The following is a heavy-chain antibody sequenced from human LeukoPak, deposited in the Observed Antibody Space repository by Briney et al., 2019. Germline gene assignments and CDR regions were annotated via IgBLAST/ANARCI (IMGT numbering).Heavy chain of an antibody. CDR2: IKQDGSER. V-gene: IGHV3-7*01. CDR3: ARGGSEMDY. Sequence: QAGGSLRLSCAASGFTFSNYSMTWVRQAPGKGLEWVANIKQDGSERNYVDSVKGRFTISRDNAKNSLYVQMNGLKVEDTAVYYCARGGSEMDYWGQGTLVTVSS. CDR1: GFTFSNYS. D-gene: IGHD3-10*01. J-gene: IGHJ4*02.